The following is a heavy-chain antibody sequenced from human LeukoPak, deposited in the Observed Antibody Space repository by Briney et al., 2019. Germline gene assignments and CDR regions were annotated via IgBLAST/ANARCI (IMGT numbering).Heavy chain of an antibody. CDR2: VGDSAATT. CDR1: GFTFATYG. V-gene: IGHV3-23*01. Sequence: GGSLRLSCAASGFTFATYGMSWVRQAPRKGLEWVSVVGDSAATTHYADSVKGRFFISRDNSKNTVHLQMNSLRVEDTAVYYCAKDSFTVIRGAASDDGFSVWGQGTMVTVSS. D-gene: IGHD3-10*01. CDR3: AKDSFTVIRGAASDDGFSV. J-gene: IGHJ3*01.